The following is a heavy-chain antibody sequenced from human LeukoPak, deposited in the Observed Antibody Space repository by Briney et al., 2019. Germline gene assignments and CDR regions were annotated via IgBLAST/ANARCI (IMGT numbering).Heavy chain of an antibody. D-gene: IGHD3-22*01. CDR2: MNPNSGNT. J-gene: IGHJ4*02. Sequence: ASVKVSCKASGYTFTGYYMHWVRQAPGQGLEWMGWMNPNSGNTGYAQKFQGRVTMTRNTSISTAYMELSSLRSEDTAVYYCARDLNGGYYIVDPWGQGTLVTVSS. V-gene: IGHV1-8*02. CDR1: GYTFTGYY. CDR3: ARDLNGGYYIVDP.